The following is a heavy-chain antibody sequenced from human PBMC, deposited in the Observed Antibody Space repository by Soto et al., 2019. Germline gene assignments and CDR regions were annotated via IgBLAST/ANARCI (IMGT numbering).Heavy chain of an antibody. V-gene: IGHV3-30-3*01. J-gene: IGHJ4*02. CDR3: ARASGHIYATLHGPFDH. Sequence: QVQLVESGGGVVQPGRSLRLSCAASGFTFNRHPLHWVRQAPGKGLESVAVISHDGNNKYYADSVKGRFTISRDNSMNMLYLQMHGLRTEDTAIFYCARASGHIYATLHGPFDHWGQGALVTVSS. D-gene: IGHD2-8*01. CDR1: GFTFNRHP. CDR2: ISHDGNNK.